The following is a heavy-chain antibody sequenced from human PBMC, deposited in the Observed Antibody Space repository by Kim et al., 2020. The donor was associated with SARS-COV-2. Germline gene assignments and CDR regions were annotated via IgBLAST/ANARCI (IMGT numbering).Heavy chain of an antibody. J-gene: IGHJ2*01. V-gene: IGHV3-66*01. D-gene: IGHD2-2*01. CDR1: GFIFSRKY. Sequence: GGSLRLSCAASGFIFSRKYMTWVRQAPGKGLEWVSSIYSSESTYYADSVKGRFTISRDNYKNTLYLQMDSLSAEDTAVYYCARVTSWYFDLWGRGTLVTVSS. CDR3: ARVTSWYFDL. CDR2: IYSSEST.